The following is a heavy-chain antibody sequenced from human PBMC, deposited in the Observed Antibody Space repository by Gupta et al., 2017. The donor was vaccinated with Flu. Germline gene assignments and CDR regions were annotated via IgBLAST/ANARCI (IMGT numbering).Heavy chain of an antibody. CDR2: INHDGST. J-gene: IGHJ5*02. Sequence: WIRQPPGKGLEWIGEINHDGSTNYNPYFKSRVTISADTSKNQFSLKLTSVTAADKAVYYCARGGIYNGLWSGDYRNWFDPWGQGTLVTVSS. D-gene: IGHD3-3*01. V-gene: IGHV4-34*01. CDR3: ARGGIYNGLWSGDYRNWFDP.